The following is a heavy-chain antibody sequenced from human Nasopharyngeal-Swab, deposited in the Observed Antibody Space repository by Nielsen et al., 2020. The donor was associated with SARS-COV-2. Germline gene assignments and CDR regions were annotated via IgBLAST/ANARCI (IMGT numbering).Heavy chain of an antibody. V-gene: IGHV3-23*01. D-gene: IGHD6-19*01. Sequence: GESLKISCAASGFTFSSYAMSWVRQAPGKGLEWVSVISGSGGSTYYADSVKGRFTISRDNSKNTLYLQMNSLRAEDTAVYYCAKGVEQWLVAGNLFDPWGQGTMVTVSS. CDR1: GFTFSSYA. J-gene: IGHJ5*02. CDR3: AKGVEQWLVAGNLFDP. CDR2: ISGSGGST.